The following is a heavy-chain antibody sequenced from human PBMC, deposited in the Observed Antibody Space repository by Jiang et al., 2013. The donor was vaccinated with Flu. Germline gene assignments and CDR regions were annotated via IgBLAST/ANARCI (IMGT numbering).Heavy chain of an antibody. CDR3: ARGSRRLDYYDSSGWGYYYYYGMDV. CDR1: GGSVSSGSYY. D-gene: IGHD3-22*01. V-gene: IGHV4-61*01. J-gene: IGHJ6*02. Sequence: LLKPSETLSLTCTVSGGSVSSGSYYWSWIRQPPGKGLEWIGYIYYSGSTNYNPSLKSRVTISVDTSKNQFSLKLSSVTAADTAVYYCARGSRRLDYYDSSGWGYYYYYGMDVWGQGTTVTVSS. CDR2: IYYSGST.